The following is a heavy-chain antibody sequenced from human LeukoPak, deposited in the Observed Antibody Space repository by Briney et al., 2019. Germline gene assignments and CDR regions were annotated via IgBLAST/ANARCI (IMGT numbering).Heavy chain of an antibody. J-gene: IGHJ4*02. V-gene: IGHV3-33*01. D-gene: IGHD5-18*01. CDR2: IWYDGSNK. CDR3: ARGSGYSYEFDY. Sequence: PGRSLRLSCAASGFTFSSYGMHWVRQAPGKGLEWVAVIWYDGSNKYYADSVKGRFTISRDNSKNTLYLQMNSLRAEDTAVYYCARGSGYSYEFDYWGQGTLVTVSS. CDR1: GFTFSSYG.